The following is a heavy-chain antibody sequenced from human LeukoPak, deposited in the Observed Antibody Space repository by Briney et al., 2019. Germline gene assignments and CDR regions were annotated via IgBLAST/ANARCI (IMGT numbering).Heavy chain of an antibody. CDR1: GGSFSGYY. CDR3: ARDRTVTTVGRMNY. D-gene: IGHD4-17*01. Sequence: SETLSLTCAVYGGSFSGYYWSWIRQPPGKGLEWIGEINHSGSTNYNPSLKSRVTISVDTSKNQFSLKLSSVTAADTAVYYCARDRTVTTVGRMNYWGQGTLVTVSS. CDR2: INHSGST. J-gene: IGHJ4*02. V-gene: IGHV4-34*01.